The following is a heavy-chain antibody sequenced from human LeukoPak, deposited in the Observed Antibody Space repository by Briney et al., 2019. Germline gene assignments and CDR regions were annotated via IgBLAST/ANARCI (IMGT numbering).Heavy chain of an antibody. CDR2: IIPDGTTQ. Sequence: GGSLRLSCAASGFTFSNYWMSWVRQAPGKGLEWMASIIPDGTTQYYVDSMKGRFTISRDNAKNSLYLQVNSLRVEDTAVHYCADVDANAWGQGTLVTVSS. V-gene: IGHV3-7*01. CDR3: ADVDANA. CDR1: GFTFSNYW. D-gene: IGHD2-15*01. J-gene: IGHJ5*02.